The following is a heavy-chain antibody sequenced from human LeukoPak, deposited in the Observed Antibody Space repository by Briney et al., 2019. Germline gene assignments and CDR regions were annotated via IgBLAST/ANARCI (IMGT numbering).Heavy chain of an antibody. V-gene: IGHV1-69*04. J-gene: IGHJ4*02. CDR2: IIPILGIA. CDR1: GGTFSSYA. CDR3: AAKMGVSGSSQQSLNGFDY. D-gene: IGHD1-26*01. Sequence: GSSVKVSCKASGGTFSSYAISWVRQAPGQGLEWMGRIIPILGIANYAQKFQGRVTITADKSTSTAYMELSSLRSEDTAVYYCAAKMGVSGSSQQSLNGFDYWGQGTLVTVSS.